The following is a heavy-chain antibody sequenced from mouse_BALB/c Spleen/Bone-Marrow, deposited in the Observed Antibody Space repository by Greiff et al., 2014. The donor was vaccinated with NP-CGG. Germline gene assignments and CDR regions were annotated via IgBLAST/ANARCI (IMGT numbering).Heavy chain of an antibody. CDR3: TRRGYYAMDY. J-gene: IGHJ4*01. Sequence: LQESGAELVKPGASVKMSCKASGYTFTSYWMHWVKQRPGQGLEWIGVIDPSDSYTSYNQKFKGKATLTVDTSSSTAYMQLSSLTSEDSAVYYCTRRGYYAMDYWGQGTSVTVSS. CDR2: IDPSDSYT. V-gene: IGHV1S127*01. CDR1: GYTFTSYW.